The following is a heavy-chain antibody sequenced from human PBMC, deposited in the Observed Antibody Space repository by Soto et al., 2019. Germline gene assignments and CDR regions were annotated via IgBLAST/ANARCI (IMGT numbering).Heavy chain of an antibody. CDR2: INHSGST. CDR1: GGSFSGYY. J-gene: IGHJ6*02. D-gene: IGHD2-15*01. Sequence: SETLSLTCAVYGGSFSGYYWSWIRQPPGKGLEWIGEINHSGSTNYNPSLKSRVTISVDTSKNQFSLKLSSVTAADTAVYYCARAGYCSGGSCYPIYYYGMDVWGQGITVTVSS. CDR3: ARAGYCSGGSCYPIYYYGMDV. V-gene: IGHV4-34*01.